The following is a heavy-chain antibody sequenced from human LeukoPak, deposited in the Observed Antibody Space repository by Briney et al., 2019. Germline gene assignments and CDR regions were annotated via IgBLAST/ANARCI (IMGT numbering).Heavy chain of an antibody. Sequence: GGSLRLSCTGSAFIFGTYWMHWVRQAPGKGLVWVAHSNTDGSVISHADSVKGRLTISRDNAKNTLYLEMNSLRVEDTAMYYCARVPTNTYGLGEWGQGTLVSVSS. CDR1: AFIFGTYW. CDR3: ARVPTNTYGLGE. V-gene: IGHV3-74*01. J-gene: IGHJ4*02. CDR2: SNTDGSVI. D-gene: IGHD5-18*01.